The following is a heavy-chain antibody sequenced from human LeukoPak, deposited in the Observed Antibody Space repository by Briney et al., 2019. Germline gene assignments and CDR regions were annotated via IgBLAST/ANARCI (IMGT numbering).Heavy chain of an antibody. V-gene: IGHV1-46*01. CDR1: GYTFIDYY. D-gene: IGHD5-12*01. Sequence: ASVKVSCKASGYTFIDYYLHLVRQAPGQGLEWMGIINPSGGSTSYAQKFQGRVTMTRDTSTSTVYMELSSLRSEDTAVYYCARDGGYSGYDALASDAFDIWGQGTMVTVSS. CDR3: ARDGGYSGYDALASDAFDI. CDR2: INPSGGST. J-gene: IGHJ3*02.